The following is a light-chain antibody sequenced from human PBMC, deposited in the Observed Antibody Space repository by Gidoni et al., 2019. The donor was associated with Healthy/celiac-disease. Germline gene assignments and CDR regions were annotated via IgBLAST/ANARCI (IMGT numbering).Light chain of an antibody. V-gene: IGKV1-9*01. CDR2: AAS. CDR1: QGISNY. CDR3: QQLNRFPLT. J-gene: IGKJ4*01. Sequence: IQVTQSPSSLSASVGDRVTITCRASQGISNYLAWYQQKPGKAPKLLIYAASTLQSGVPSRFSGSGSRTDFTLTIDSRQHEDFGPYCCQQLNRFPLTFGGGTKVEIK.